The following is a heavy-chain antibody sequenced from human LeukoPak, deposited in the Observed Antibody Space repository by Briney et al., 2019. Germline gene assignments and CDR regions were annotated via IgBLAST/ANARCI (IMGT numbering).Heavy chain of an antibody. CDR3: VKARSDHYYDNDAFDI. V-gene: IGHV3-64D*09. J-gene: IGHJ3*02. CDR1: GFTFRNYA. Sequence: GGSLRLSCSASGFTFRNYAMHWVRQAPGKGLEYVSAISSNGGSTYYADSVKGRFTISRDNSKNTLYLQMSSLRAEDTAVYYCVKARSDHYYDNDAFDIWGQGTMVTVSS. CDR2: ISSNGGST. D-gene: IGHD3-22*01.